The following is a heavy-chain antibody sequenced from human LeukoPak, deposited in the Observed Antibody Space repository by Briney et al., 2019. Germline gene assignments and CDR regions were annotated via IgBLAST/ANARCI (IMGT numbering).Heavy chain of an antibody. CDR3: ANKGDSGYDTPFDY. D-gene: IGHD5-12*01. Sequence: SETLSLTCTVSGGSISSYYWSWIRQPPGKGLEWIGYIYYSGSTNYNPSLKSRVTISVDTSKNQFSLKLSSVTAADTAVYYCANKGDSGYDTPFDYWGQGTLVTVSS. J-gene: IGHJ4*02. V-gene: IGHV4-59*08. CDR1: GGSISSYY. CDR2: IYYSGST.